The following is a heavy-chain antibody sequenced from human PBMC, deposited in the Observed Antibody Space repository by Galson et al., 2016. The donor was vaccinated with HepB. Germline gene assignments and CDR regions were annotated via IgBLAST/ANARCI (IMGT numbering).Heavy chain of an antibody. Sequence: SPRLSCAVSGFTFSTYAIHWLRQAPGKGLERVAVISFYVSNKYYADSVSSRFTISRDNSKTTLYLQMNSLRAEDTALYYCARDRRVGPTPTSLNYWGQGTLVTVSS. CDR3: ARDRRVGPTPTSLNY. D-gene: IGHD1-26*01. J-gene: IGHJ4*02. CDR1: GFTFSTYA. V-gene: IGHV3-30*04. CDR2: ISFYVSNK.